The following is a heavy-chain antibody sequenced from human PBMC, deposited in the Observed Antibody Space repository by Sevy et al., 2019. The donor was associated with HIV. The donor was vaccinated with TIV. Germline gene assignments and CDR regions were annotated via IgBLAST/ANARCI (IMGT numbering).Heavy chain of an antibody. J-gene: IGHJ3*01. V-gene: IGHV4-34*01. Sequence: SETLSLTCAVYGESFSGYYWSWIRQPPGKGLEWIGEINHSGSTNYNPSLKSQVTISVDTSKNQFCLKLSSLTAPDPAVYYCARHCRVPSCSHAFDVWGQGTMVTVSS. CDR2: INHSGST. D-gene: IGHD2-2*01. CDR1: GESFSGYY. CDR3: ARHCRVPSCSHAFDV.